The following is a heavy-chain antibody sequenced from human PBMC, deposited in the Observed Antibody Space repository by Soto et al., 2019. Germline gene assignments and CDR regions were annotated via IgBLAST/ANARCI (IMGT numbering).Heavy chain of an antibody. V-gene: IGHV4-59*01. CDR3: ARGGRRFDYDFWSGYPTAYYYYGMDV. CDR1: GGSISSYY. J-gene: IGHJ6*02. D-gene: IGHD3-3*01. Sequence: SETLSLTCTVSGGSISSYYWSWIRQPPGKGLEWIGYIYYSGSTNYNPSLKSRVTISVDTSKNQFSLKLSSVTAADTAVYYCARGGRRFDYDFWSGYPTAYYYYGMDVWGQGTTVTVS. CDR2: IYYSGST.